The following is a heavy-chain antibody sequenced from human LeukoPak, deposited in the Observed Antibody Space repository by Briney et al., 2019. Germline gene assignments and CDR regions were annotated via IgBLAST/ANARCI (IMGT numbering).Heavy chain of an antibody. D-gene: IGHD4-17*01. J-gene: IGHJ4*02. CDR2: INPNSGDT. CDR3: ARGLTTVQRIDY. CDR1: GYTFSDYY. Sequence: ASVKVSCKTSGYTFSDYYIHWIRQAPGQGLEWVGWINPNSGDTDYAQKFQGRVTVTRDTSIGTAYMELSRLRSDDTAVYYCARGLTTVQRIDYWGQGTLVTVSS. V-gene: IGHV1-2*02.